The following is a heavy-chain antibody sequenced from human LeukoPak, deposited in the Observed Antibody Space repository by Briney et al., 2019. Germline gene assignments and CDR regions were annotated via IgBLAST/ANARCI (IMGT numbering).Heavy chain of an antibody. J-gene: IGHJ6*02. CDR3: ARDKHYYDSSGYSYGMDV. V-gene: IGHV3-66*01. D-gene: IGHD3-22*01. Sequence: PWGSLRLSCAASGFTVSSNYMSWVRQAPGKGLEWVSVIYSGGSTYYADSVKGRFTISRDNFKNTLYLQMNSLRAEDTAVYFCARDKHYYDSSGYSYGMDVWGQGTTVTVSS. CDR2: IYSGGST. CDR1: GFTVSSNY.